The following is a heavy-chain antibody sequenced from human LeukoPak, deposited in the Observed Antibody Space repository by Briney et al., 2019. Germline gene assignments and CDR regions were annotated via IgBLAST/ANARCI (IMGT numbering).Heavy chain of an antibody. CDR3: ARDGGNDAFDV. J-gene: IGHJ3*01. CDR1: GFTLSTDS. Sequence: GGSLRLSCAASGFTLSTDSMNWVRQAPGKGLEWVSYISSGSTTIYYTDSVKVRFTISRDNAKNSLYLQMNSLRAEDTAVYYCARDGGNDAFDVWGQGTMVTVSS. V-gene: IGHV3-48*04. CDR2: ISSGSTTI. D-gene: IGHD4-23*01.